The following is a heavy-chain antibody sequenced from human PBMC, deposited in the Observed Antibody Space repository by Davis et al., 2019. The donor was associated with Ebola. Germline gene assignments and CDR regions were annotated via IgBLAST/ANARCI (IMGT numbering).Heavy chain of an antibody. CDR1: GFTFSCYW. Sequence: GESLKISCAASGFTFSCYWMHWVRQAPGKGLVWVSRINSDGSSTSSADSVKGRFTISRDNAKNTLYMQMNSLRAEDTAVYYCARVGLYGDYGYGIYGGLGMDVWGQGTTVTVSS. CDR2: INSDGSST. CDR3: ARVGLYGDYGYGIYGGLGMDV. J-gene: IGHJ6*02. V-gene: IGHV3-74*01. D-gene: IGHD4-17*01.